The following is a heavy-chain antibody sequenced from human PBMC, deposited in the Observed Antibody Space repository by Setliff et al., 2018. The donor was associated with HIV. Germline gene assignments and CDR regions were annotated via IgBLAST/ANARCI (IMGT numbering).Heavy chain of an antibody. Sequence: GGSLRLSCAASGFTFRSYTMNWVRQAPGKGLEWVSSITSFGYIYYADSLKGRFTVSRDDAKNSLYLEMTDLRDEDTALYYCVSNWGNYWGQGTLVTVSS. CDR1: GFTFRSYT. CDR2: ITSFGYI. J-gene: IGHJ4*02. V-gene: IGHV3-21*01. CDR3: VSNWGNY. D-gene: IGHD7-27*01.